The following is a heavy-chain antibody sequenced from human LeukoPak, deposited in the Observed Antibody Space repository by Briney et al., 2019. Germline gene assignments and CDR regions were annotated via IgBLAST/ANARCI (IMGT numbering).Heavy chain of an antibody. CDR3: ARDNWFLSSKTWYYYGMDV. J-gene: IGHJ6*02. V-gene: IGHV4-61*09. D-gene: IGHD3-9*01. CDR1: GGSISSGSYY. Sequence: SQTLSLTCTVSGGSISSGSYYWSWIRQPAGKGLEWIGYISNSGSPDYSPSLKSRVTISADTSKNQFSLTLRFVTAADTAVYYCARDNWFLSSKTWYYYGMDVWGQGTTVTVSS. CDR2: ISNSGSP.